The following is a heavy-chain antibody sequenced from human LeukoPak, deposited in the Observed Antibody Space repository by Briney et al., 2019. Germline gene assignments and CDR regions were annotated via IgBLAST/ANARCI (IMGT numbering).Heavy chain of an antibody. CDR1: GYTFNWYG. CDR2: INTNNGDT. D-gene: IGHD5-12*01. CDR3: ARWVASPRFFDS. Sequence: ASVKVSCKASGYTFNWYGISWVRQAPGQGPEWMGWINTNNGDTNYVQKLQGRVTMTTDASTSTAYMELRSLRSDDTAVYYCARWVASPRFFDSWGREPWSPSPQ. J-gene: IGHJ4*02. V-gene: IGHV1-18*01.